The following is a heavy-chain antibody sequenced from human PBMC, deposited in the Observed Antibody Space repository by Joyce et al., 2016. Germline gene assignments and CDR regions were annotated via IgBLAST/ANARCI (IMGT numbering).Heavy chain of an antibody. CDR2: IKIENGDT. CDR3: AREGLPHGGFDY. V-gene: IGHV1-2*02. Sequence: QVQLVQSGTEVKKPGASVKVSCKASGFTFTGYYMHWVRQAPGQGLEMMEWIKIENGDTHYTQTFQGRVTMTRDTSINTAYMEVTRLRSDYTAFYYCAREGLPHGGFDYWGPGTLVTVSS. J-gene: IGHJ4*02. CDR1: GFTFTGYY.